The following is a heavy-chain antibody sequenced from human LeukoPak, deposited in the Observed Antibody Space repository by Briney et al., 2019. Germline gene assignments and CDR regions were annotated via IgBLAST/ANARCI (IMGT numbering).Heavy chain of an antibody. CDR3: ARDMRSAVHMDV. CDR2: ISAYNGNT. J-gene: IGHJ6*03. CDR1: GYAFTSCG. D-gene: IGHD3-16*01. V-gene: IGHV1-18*01. Sequence: GASVKVSCTGSGYAFTSCGISWVRQARGPGLERMGWISAYNGNTNYSQKLQGRVTMTTDTSTSTAYMELRSLRSDVTAVYYCARDMRSAVHMDVWGKGTTVTVSS.